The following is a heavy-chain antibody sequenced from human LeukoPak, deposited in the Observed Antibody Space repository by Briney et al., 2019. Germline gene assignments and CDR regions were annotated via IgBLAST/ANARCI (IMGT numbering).Heavy chain of an antibody. CDR1: GGSINNYY. Sequence: SETLSLTCAISGGSINNYYWSWIRQPAGKGLEWIGRIYTSGSTNYNPSLKSRVTMSVDTSKNQFSLKLSSVTAADTAVYYCARDPSRYYYYYGMDVWGQGTTVTVSS. CDR2: IYTSGST. V-gene: IGHV4-4*07. CDR3: ARDPSRYYYYYGMDV. J-gene: IGHJ6*02.